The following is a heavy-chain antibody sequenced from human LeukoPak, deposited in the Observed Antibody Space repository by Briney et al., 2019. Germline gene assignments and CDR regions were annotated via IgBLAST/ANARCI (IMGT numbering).Heavy chain of an antibody. D-gene: IGHD6-6*01. CDR3: ARAVILEYSSSSGYFDY. V-gene: IGHV1-2*02. J-gene: IGHJ4*02. Sequence: ASVKVSCKASGYTFTGYYMHWVRQAPGQGLEWMGWINPNSGGTNYAQKFQGRVTMTRDTSISTAYMELSRLRSDDTAVYYCARAVILEYSSSSGYFDYWGQGTLVTVSS. CDR2: INPNSGGT. CDR1: GYTFTGYY.